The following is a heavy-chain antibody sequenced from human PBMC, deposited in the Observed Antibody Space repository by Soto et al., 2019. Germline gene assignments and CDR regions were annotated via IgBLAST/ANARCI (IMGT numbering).Heavy chain of an antibody. Sequence: PPVKASSKAPRYGFTSYSMHSPRQAPEQRLEWMGWISAYNGNTNYAQKLQGRVTMTTDTSTSTAYMELRSLRSDDTAVYYCARKVDIVATWDYYYGMDVWGQGTTVTVSS. J-gene: IGHJ6*02. CDR3: ARKVDIVATWDYYYGMDV. D-gene: IGHD5-12*01. V-gene: IGHV1-18*01. CDR1: RYGFTSYS. CDR2: ISAYNGNT.